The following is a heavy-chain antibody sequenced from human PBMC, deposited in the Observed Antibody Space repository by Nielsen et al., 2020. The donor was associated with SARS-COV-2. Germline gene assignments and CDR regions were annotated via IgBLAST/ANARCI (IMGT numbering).Heavy chain of an antibody. CDR1: GFTFSSYA. Sequence: GESLKISCAASGFTFSSYAMSWVRQAPGKGLEWVSAISGSGGSTYYADSVKGRFTISRDNSKNTLYLQMNSLRAEDTAVYYCAKKARDGSGCFDIWGQGTMVTVSS. CDR2: ISGSGGST. D-gene: IGHD6-19*01. CDR3: AKKARDGSGCFDI. V-gene: IGHV3-23*01. J-gene: IGHJ3*02.